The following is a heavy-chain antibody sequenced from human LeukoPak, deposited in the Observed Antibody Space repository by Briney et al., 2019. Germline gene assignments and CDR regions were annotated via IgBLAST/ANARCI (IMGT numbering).Heavy chain of an antibody. D-gene: IGHD3-10*01. V-gene: IGHV3-15*01. CDR2: IKRKSDGETT. CDR3: TTEWNYGSGSIFDY. CDR1: GFTFSNAW. J-gene: IGHJ4*02. Sequence: PGGSLRLSCATSGFTFSNAWMSWVRQAPGKGLEWVGRIKRKSDGETTDYAASMKGRFTISRDDSKNTVSLQMNSLKTEDTAVYYCTTEWNYGSGSIFDYWGQGTLVTVSS.